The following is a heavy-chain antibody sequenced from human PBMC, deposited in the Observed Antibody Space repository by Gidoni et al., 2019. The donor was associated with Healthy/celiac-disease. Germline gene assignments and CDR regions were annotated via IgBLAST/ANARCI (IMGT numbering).Heavy chain of an antibody. J-gene: IGHJ6*02. Sequence: EVQLVESGGGLVQPGGSLGLSCAASGFTFSSYSMNWVRQAPGKGLEWVSYISSSSSTIYYADSVKGRFTISRDNAKNSLYLQMNSLRAEDTAVYYCARDSCSGGSCYSASLYYYYGMDVWGQGTTVTVSS. V-gene: IGHV3-48*04. CDR1: GFTFSSYS. CDR2: ISSSSSTI. D-gene: IGHD2-15*01. CDR3: ARDSCSGGSCYSASLYYYYGMDV.